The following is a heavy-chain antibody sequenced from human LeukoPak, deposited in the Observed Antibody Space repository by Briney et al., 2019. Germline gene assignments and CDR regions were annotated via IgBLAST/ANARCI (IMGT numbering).Heavy chain of an antibody. J-gene: IGHJ6*02. Sequence: SETLSLTCTVSGGSISSYYWSWIRQPPGKELEWIGYIYYSGSTNYNPSLKSRVTISVDTSKNQFSLKLSSVTAADTTVYYCARRDIGMDVWGQGTTVTVSS. V-gene: IGHV4-59*08. CDR2: IYYSGST. CDR1: GGSISSYY. CDR3: ARRDIGMDV.